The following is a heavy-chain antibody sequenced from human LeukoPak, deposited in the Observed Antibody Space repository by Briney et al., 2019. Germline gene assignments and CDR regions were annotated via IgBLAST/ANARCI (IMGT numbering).Heavy chain of an antibody. J-gene: IGHJ6*03. CDR1: GFTFSRYA. V-gene: IGHV3-23*01. Sequence: PGGSLRLSCAAPGFTFSRYAMSWVRQAPGKGLEWVSAISGSGGSTYYADSVKGRFTISRDNSKNTLYLQMNSLRAEDTAVYYCAKDVGGYYGFWSGYSEFPMDVWGKGTTVTVSS. D-gene: IGHD3-3*01. CDR3: AKDVGGYYGFWSGYSEFPMDV. CDR2: ISGSGGST.